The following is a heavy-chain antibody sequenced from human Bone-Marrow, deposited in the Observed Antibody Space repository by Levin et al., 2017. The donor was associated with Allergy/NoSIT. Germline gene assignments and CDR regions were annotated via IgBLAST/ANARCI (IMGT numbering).Heavy chain of an antibody. D-gene: IGHD3-22*01. Sequence: GASVKVSCAASGFTFSDYSMDWVRQAPGKGLEWVSYVSVSGNTRHYADSVKGRFTISRDDAKDSVYLQMNSLRDEDTAVYYCARDSGYHYDKFDLWGQGTLVTVYS. J-gene: IGHJ5*02. CDR3: ARDSGYHYDKFDL. CDR1: GFTFSDYS. CDR2: VSVSGNTR. V-gene: IGHV3-48*02.